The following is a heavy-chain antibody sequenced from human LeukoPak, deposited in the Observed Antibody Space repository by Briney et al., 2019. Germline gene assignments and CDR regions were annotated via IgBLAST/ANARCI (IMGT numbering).Heavy chain of an antibody. D-gene: IGHD3-22*01. CDR3: ARDSRMYYYDSSGYHFDY. CDR2: ISYDGSNK. J-gene: IGHJ4*02. Sequence: GGSLRLSCAASGFTFSSYAMHWVRQAPGKGLEWVAVISYDGSNKYYADSVKGRFTISTDNSKNTLYLQMNSLRAEDTAVYSCARDSRMYYYDSSGYHFDYWGQGTLVTVSS. CDR1: GFTFSSYA. V-gene: IGHV3-30-3*01.